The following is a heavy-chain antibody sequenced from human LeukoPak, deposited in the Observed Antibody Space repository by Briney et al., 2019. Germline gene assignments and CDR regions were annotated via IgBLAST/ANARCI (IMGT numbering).Heavy chain of an antibody. CDR3: ARSGVFGEFS. CDR1: GGSISSYY. J-gene: IGHJ4*02. D-gene: IGHD3-10*02. Sequence: PSETLSLTCAVSGGSISSYYWSWIRQPPGKGLEWIGYIYYSGSTNYNPSLKSRVTISVDTSKNQFSLKLSSVTAADTAVYYCARSGVFGEFSWGQGTLVTVSS. V-gene: IGHV4-59*01. CDR2: IYYSGST.